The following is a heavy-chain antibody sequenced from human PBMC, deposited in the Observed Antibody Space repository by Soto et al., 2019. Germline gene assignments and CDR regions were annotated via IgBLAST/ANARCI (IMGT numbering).Heavy chain of an antibody. V-gene: IGHV3-23*01. J-gene: IGHJ6*02. Sequence: GGSLRLSCAASGFTFSSYAMNWVRQAPKNGLEWVSTIDPSGGSTYCADSVKGRFTISRDNSKNTLYLQMNSLRDEDTAVYYCARDLVGYDRGYYYYYGMDVWGQGTTVTVSS. D-gene: IGHD5-12*01. CDR1: GFTFSSYA. CDR3: ARDLVGYDRGYYYYYGMDV. CDR2: IDPSGGST.